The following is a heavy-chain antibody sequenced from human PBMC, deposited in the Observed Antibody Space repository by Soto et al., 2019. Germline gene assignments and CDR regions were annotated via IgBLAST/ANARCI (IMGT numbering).Heavy chain of an antibody. V-gene: IGHV3-33*01. CDR3: AREENRYYDSSGYSAY. Sequence: QVQLVESGGGVVQPGRSLRLSCAASGFTFSSYGMHWVRQAPGKGLEWVAVIWYDGSNKYYADSVKGRFTISRDNSKNTLYLQMNSLRAEDTAVYYCAREENRYYDSSGYSAYWGQGTLVTVSS. CDR2: IWYDGSNK. D-gene: IGHD3-22*01. CDR1: GFTFSSYG. J-gene: IGHJ4*02.